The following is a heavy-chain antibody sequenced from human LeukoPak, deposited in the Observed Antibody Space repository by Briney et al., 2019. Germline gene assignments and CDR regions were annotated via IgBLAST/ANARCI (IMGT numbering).Heavy chain of an antibody. Sequence: PSETLSLTCSVSGDSISNYYWSWIRQPAGKGLEWIGHIYTSGSTNYNPSLKSRVTMSVDTSKNQFPLKLESVTAADTAVYYCARVKMTSITSHDQWGHGTLVTVSS. J-gene: IGHJ4*01. CDR3: ARVKMTSITSHDQ. D-gene: IGHD5-24*01. CDR1: GDSISNYY. V-gene: IGHV4-4*07. CDR2: IYTSGST.